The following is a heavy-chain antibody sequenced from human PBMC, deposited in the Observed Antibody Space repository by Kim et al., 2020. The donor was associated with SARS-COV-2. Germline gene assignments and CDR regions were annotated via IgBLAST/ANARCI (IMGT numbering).Heavy chain of an antibody. V-gene: IGHV3-48*02. Sequence: GGSLRLSCAASGFTFSSYSMNWVRQAPGKGLEWVSYISSSSSTIYYADSVKGRFTISRDNAKNSLYLQMNSLRDEDTAVYYCARETSDSSIPLYGMDVWGQGTTVTVSS. J-gene: IGHJ6*02. CDR3: ARETSDSSIPLYGMDV. CDR1: GFTFSSYS. CDR2: ISSSSSTI. D-gene: IGHD3-22*01.